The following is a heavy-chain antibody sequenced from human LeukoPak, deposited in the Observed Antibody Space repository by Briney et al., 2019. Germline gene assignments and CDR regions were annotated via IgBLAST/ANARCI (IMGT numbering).Heavy chain of an antibody. J-gene: IGHJ3*02. V-gene: IGHV4-4*07. CDR3: ARDWGSGNGFDI. CDR1: GGSISSYY. Sequence: PSETLSLTCTVSGGSISSYYWSWIRQPAGKGLEWLGRIYSSGNTNYNPSLRSRVTMSVDTSNNQFSLRLSSVTAADTAVYYCARDWGSGNGFDIWGQGTMVTVSS. CDR2: IYSSGNT. D-gene: IGHD3-10*01.